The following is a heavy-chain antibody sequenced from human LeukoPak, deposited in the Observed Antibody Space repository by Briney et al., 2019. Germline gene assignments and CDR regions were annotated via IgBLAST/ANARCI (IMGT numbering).Heavy chain of an antibody. CDR1: GDSISSGIHY. D-gene: IGHD3-22*01. J-gene: IGHJ4*02. Sequence: SETLSLTCTVSGDSISSGIHYWNWIRQPAGKGLEWIGRIYTSGSTNYNPSLKSRVTISLDTSKNQFSLKLSSVTAADTAVYYCARVGSSGYYFDYWGQGTLVTVSS. CDR3: ARVGSSGYYFDY. V-gene: IGHV4-61*02. CDR2: IYTSGST.